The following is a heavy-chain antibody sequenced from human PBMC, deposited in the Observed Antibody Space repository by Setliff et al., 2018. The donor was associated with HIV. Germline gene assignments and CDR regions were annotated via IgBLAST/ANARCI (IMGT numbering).Heavy chain of an antibody. CDR2: IYTSGST. Sequence: KTSETLSLTCTVSGGSISSYYWSWIRQPAGKGLEWIGHIYTSGSTNYNPSLKSRVTMSVDKSKNQFSLKLSSVTAVDTAVYYCARDVPWGDYYYYMDVWGKGTTVTVSS. CDR3: ARDVPWGDYYYYMDV. CDR1: GGSISSYY. D-gene: IGHD3-16*01. V-gene: IGHV4-4*07. J-gene: IGHJ6*03.